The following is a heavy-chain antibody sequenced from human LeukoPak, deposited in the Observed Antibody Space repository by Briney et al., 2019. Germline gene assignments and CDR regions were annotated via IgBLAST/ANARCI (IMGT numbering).Heavy chain of an antibody. D-gene: IGHD2-2*02. V-gene: IGHV4-34*01. CDR2: INHSGST. J-gene: IGHJ5*02. CDR3: ARGAPAAIFDP. CDR1: GGSFSGYY. Sequence: SETLSLTCAVYGGSFSGYYWSWIRQPPGKGLEWIGEINHSGSTNYNPSLKSRVTISVDTSKNQFSLKLSSVTAADTAVYYCARGAPAAIFDPWGQGTLVTVSS.